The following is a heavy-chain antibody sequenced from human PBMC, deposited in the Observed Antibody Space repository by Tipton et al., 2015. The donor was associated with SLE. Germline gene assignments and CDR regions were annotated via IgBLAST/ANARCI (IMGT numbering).Heavy chain of an antibody. CDR2: INHSGNT. Sequence: TLSLTCGVYGGSLSNYYWTWIRQPPGKGLEWIGEINHSGNTNYNPSLESRVTLSIDTSNDQFSLKVTSVTAADTAIYYCARGLRSCGNGDCPHWGQGTLVTISS. CDR3: ARGLRSCGNGDCPH. D-gene: IGHD2-21*02. V-gene: IGHV4-34*01. CDR1: GGSLSNYY. J-gene: IGHJ4*02.